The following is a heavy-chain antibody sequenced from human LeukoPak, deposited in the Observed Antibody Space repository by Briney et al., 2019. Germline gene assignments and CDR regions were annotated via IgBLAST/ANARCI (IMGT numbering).Heavy chain of an antibody. Sequence: PGGSLRLSCAASGFTFSDYYMSWIRQAPGKGLEWVSYISSSGSTIYYADSVKGRFTISRDNAKNSPYLQMNSLRAEDTAVYYCARDKDIAAAGPPNYWGQGTLVTVSS. J-gene: IGHJ4*02. V-gene: IGHV3-11*04. CDR1: GFTFSDYY. CDR3: ARDKDIAAAGPPNY. D-gene: IGHD6-13*01. CDR2: ISSSGSTI.